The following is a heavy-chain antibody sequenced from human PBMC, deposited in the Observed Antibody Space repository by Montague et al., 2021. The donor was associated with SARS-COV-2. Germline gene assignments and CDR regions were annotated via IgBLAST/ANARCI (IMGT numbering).Heavy chain of an antibody. CDR2: IYYSGGT. CDR1: GEPISGYF. D-gene: IGHD2-15*01. J-gene: IGHJ4*02. V-gene: IGHV4-59*12. CDR3: ARGVVAARPMVDY. Sequence: SETLSLTCSVSGEPISGYFWNWIRQPPGKGLEWIGHIYYSGGTDYNPSLESRVTISVDTSRNQFSLKLNSVTAADTAVYYCARGVVAARPMVDYWGQGALVTVSS.